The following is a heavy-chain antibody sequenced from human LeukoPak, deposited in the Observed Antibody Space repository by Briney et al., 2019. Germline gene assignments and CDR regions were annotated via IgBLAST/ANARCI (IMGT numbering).Heavy chain of an antibody. Sequence: GGSLRLSCAASGFTFSSYAMHWARQAPGKGLEWVAVISYDGSNKYYADSVKGRFTISRDNSKNTLYLQMNSLRAEDTAVYYCARDRGDIVVVPAANSTPTDAFDIWGQGTMVTVSS. J-gene: IGHJ3*02. CDR2: ISYDGSNK. D-gene: IGHD2-2*01. CDR3: ARDRGDIVVVPAANSTPTDAFDI. CDR1: GFTFSSYA. V-gene: IGHV3-30-3*01.